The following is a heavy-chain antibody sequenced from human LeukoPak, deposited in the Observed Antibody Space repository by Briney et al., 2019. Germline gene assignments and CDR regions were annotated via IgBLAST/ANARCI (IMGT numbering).Heavy chain of an antibody. CDR3: ASPVHIGAVSANYWYFDL. V-gene: IGHV3-7*01. J-gene: IGHJ2*01. D-gene: IGHD6-19*01. CDR1: GINFSDYT. Sequence: GGSLRLSCEGSGINFSDYTMNWVRQAPGKGLEWVANIKPDGSNQYYVDSMKGRFTISRDNAKNSPYLQMNSLRVEDTAVYYCASPVHIGAVSANYWYFDLWGRGTLVTVSS. CDR2: IKPDGSNQ.